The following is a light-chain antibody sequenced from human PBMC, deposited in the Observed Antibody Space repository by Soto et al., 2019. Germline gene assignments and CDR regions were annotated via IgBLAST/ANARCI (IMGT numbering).Light chain of an antibody. CDR1: QTIITS. V-gene: IGKV1-5*01. Sequence: DIQLTQCPSALSASVGDRVSITYRASQTIITSLAWYQQKPGRAPKLLIYGASSLQSGVPSRFSGSGYGTDFNLTISSLQPEDFATYYCLQDNTYPWTFGQGTKVDIK. J-gene: IGKJ1*01. CDR2: GAS. CDR3: LQDNTYPWT.